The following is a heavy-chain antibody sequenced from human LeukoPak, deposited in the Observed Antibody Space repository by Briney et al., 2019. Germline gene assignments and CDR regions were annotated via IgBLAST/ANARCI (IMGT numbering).Heavy chain of an antibody. V-gene: IGHV3-53*01. J-gene: IGHJ4*02. CDR2: IYGGGNT. CDR1: GFTVGNTF. CDR3: MRDSAF. Sequence: QTGGSLRLSCAVSGFTVGNTFMNWVRQTPGKGLEWVSVIYGGGNTYYADSVKGRFTISRDNSKNTVFLQMNSLRAEDTAVCYCMRDSAFWGQGTLVTVSS.